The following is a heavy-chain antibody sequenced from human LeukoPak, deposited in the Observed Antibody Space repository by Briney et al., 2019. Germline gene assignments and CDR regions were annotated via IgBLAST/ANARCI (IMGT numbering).Heavy chain of an antibody. CDR1: GYTFTNYG. Sequence: ASVKVSCKASGYTFTNYGISWVRQAPGQGLEWMGWISAHNGNSNYAQNLQGRVTMTTDTSTSTAYMELRSLRSDDTAVYYCARVPSVLLWFGELLPLYYFDYWGQGTLVTVSS. CDR3: ARVPSVLLWFGELLPLYYFDY. V-gene: IGHV1-18*01. CDR2: ISAHNGNS. D-gene: IGHD3-10*01. J-gene: IGHJ4*02.